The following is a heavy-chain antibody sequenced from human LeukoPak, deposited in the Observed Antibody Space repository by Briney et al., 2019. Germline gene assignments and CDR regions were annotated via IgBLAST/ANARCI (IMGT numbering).Heavy chain of an antibody. CDR2: ISAYNGNT. V-gene: IGHV1-18*01. CDR3: ARDPQVYGDFDNGFDP. J-gene: IGHJ5*02. Sequence: ASVKVSCKASGYTFSSYGISWVRQAPGQGLGWMGWISAYNGNTNYAQKLQGRVTMTTDTSTSTAYMELRSLRSDDTAVYYCARDPQVYGDFDNGFDPWDQGTLVTVSS. D-gene: IGHD4-17*01. CDR1: GYTFSSYG.